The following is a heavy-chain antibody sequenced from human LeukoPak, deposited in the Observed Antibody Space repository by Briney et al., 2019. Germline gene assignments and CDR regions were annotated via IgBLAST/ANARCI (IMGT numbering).Heavy chain of an antibody. Sequence: GGSLRLSCAASGFTFSRFWMHWVRQAPGKGLMWVSRINSDGSTATYADSVKGRFTISRDNAKDTLYLEMSSLRAEDTAVYYCARGTMIQGDNWFDPWAREPWSPSPQ. V-gene: IGHV3-74*01. CDR1: GFTFSRFW. CDR2: INSDGSTA. D-gene: IGHD3-22*01. J-gene: IGHJ5*02. CDR3: ARGTMIQGDNWFDP.